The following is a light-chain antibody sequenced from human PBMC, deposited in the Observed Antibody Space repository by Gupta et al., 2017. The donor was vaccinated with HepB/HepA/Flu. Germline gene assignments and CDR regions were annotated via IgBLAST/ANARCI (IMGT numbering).Light chain of an antibody. CDR1: SLRSYY. J-gene: IGLJ2*01. Sequence: SSELTHDPAVSVALGQTVRITCQGDSLRSYYASWYQQKPGQAPVLVIYGKNNRPSGIPDRFSGSSSGNTASLTITGAQAEDEADYYGNSRDSSGNHLVFGGGTKLTVL. V-gene: IGLV3-19*01. CDR3: NSRDSSGNHLV. CDR2: GKN.